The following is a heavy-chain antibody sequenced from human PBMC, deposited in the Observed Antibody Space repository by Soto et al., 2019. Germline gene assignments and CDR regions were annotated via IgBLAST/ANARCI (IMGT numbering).Heavy chain of an antibody. V-gene: IGHV4-4*02. CDR2: IYHSGST. D-gene: IGHD3-10*01. CDR1: SGSISSSNW. Sequence: QVQLQESGPGLVKPSGTLSLTCAVSSGSISSSNWWSWVRQPPGKGLEWIGEIYHSGSTNYNPSLKRRVTISVDKSKNQFSLKLSSVTAADTAVYYCARVTDYYGSGSYPRGAFDIWGQGAMVTVSS. J-gene: IGHJ3*02. CDR3: ARVTDYYGSGSYPRGAFDI.